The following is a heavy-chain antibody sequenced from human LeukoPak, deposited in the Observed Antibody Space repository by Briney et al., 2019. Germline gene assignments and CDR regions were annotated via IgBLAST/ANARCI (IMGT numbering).Heavy chain of an antibody. CDR1: GFTFGDYY. D-gene: IGHD6-13*01. J-gene: IGHJ4*02. CDR2: ITFSSKTI. V-gene: IGHV3-11*04. Sequence: PGGSLRLSCAASGFTFGDYYMSWIRQAPGKGLEWISYITFSSKTIYYADSVKGRFTITRDNAKKSLYLQMDSLRAEDTAVYYCARDGSSWYGLLYFDYWGQGTLVTVSS. CDR3: ARDGSSWYGLLYFDY.